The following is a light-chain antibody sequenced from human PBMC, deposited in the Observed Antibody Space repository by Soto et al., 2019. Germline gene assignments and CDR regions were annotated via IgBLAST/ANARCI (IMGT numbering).Light chain of an antibody. J-gene: IGLJ1*01. CDR3: AAWDDSLTGPV. CDR2: DTG. V-gene: IGLV7-46*01. Sequence: QAVVTQEPSLTVSPGGTVTLTCGSSTGAVTSGHYPYWFQQKPGQAPRTLIYDTGNKHSWTPARFSGSLLGGKAALTLSGAQPEDEAEYYCAAWDDSLTGPVFGTGTKVTVL. CDR1: TGAVTSGHY.